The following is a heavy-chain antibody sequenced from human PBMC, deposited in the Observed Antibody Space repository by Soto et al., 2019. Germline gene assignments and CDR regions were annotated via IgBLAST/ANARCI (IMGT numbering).Heavy chain of an antibody. V-gene: IGHV4-30-4*01. J-gene: IGHJ4*02. CDR2: IYYSGST. CDR3: ARFPHGGTFDY. Sequence: SETLSLTCTVSGGSISSGDYYWSWIRQPPGKGLEWIGYIYYSGSTYYNPSLKSRVTISVDTSKNQFSLKLSSVTAADTAVYYCARFPHGGTFDYWGQGTLVTVSS. CDR1: GGSISSGDYY.